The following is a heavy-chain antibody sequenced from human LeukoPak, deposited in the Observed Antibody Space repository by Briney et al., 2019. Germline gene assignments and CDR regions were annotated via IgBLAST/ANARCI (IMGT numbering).Heavy chain of an antibody. D-gene: IGHD3-3*01. CDR3: AKSAPYYDFWSATLGYFDY. Sequence: GGSLRLSCAASGFTFSSYAMSWVRQAPGKGLEWVSAICGSGGSTYYADSVKGRFTISRDNSKNTLYLQMNSLRAEDTVVYYCAKSAPYYDFWSATLGYFDYWGQGTLVTVSS. V-gene: IGHV3-23*01. J-gene: IGHJ4*02. CDR1: GFTFSSYA. CDR2: ICGSGGST.